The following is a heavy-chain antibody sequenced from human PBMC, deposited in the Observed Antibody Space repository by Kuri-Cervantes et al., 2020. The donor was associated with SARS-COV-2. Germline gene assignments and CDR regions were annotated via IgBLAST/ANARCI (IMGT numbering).Heavy chain of an antibody. J-gene: IGHJ4*02. D-gene: IGHD4-17*01. CDR2: IYSGGST. Sequence: GGSLRLSCAASGLTVSSNYMSWVRQAPGKGLEWVSVIYSGGSTYYADSVKGRFTISRDNSKNTLYLQMNSLRAEDAAVYYCAKLGSRRHYEDWGQGTLVTVSS. CDR3: AKLGSRRHYED. V-gene: IGHV3-53*01. CDR1: GLTVSSNY.